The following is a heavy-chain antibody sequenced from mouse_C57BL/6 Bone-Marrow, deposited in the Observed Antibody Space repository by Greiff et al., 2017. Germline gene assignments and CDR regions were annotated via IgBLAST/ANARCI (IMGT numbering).Heavy chain of an antibody. D-gene: IGHD1-3*01. J-gene: IGHJ3*01. CDR2: INYDGSST. CDR3: ARDEDKAARFAY. V-gene: IGHV5-16*01. Sequence: EVHLVESEGGLVQPGSSMKLSCTASGFTFSDYYMAWVRQVPEKGLEWVANINYDGSSTYYLDSLKSRFILSRDNAKNILYLQMSSLKSEDTATYYCARDEDKAARFAYWGQGTLVTVSA. CDR1: GFTFSDYY.